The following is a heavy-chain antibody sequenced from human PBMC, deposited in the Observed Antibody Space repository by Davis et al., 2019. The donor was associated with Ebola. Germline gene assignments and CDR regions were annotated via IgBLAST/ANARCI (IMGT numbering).Heavy chain of an antibody. V-gene: IGHV3-23*01. CDR2: ISVRSIT. D-gene: IGHD4-17*01. CDR1: GFIFSSYA. Sequence: PGGSLRLSCAASGFIFSSYAMSWVRQAPGTGLEWVSSISVRSITYHAASVKGRFTISRDNSKNTLYLQMNSLRAEDTAVYYCAKVHPPTTVTTGGFDPWGQGTLVTVSS. J-gene: IGHJ5*02. CDR3: AKVHPPTTVTTGGFDP.